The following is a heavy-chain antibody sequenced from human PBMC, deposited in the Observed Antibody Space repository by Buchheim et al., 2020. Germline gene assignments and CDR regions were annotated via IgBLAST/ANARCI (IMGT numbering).Heavy chain of an antibody. CDR1: GFTFSTYG. D-gene: IGHD5-12*01. CDR2: IWYDGSEK. CDR3: ARTLEGSGYDYFDY. J-gene: IGHJ4*02. V-gene: IGHV3-33*01. Sequence: QVQLVESGGGVVQPGRSLRLSCAASGFTFSTYGMHWVRQAPGKGLEWVAVIWYDGSEKYYVDSVKGRFTISRDNSKNSLYLQMKNLSAEDKDVYYCARTLEGSGYDYFDYWGQGTL.